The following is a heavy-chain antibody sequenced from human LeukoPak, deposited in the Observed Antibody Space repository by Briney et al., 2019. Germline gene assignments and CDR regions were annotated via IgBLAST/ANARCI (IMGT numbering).Heavy chain of an antibody. Sequence: PSETLSLTCTVSGGSISNYYWSWIRQSAGKGLEWLARFYSSGTTHYSPSLNRRVTMSVDTSKNQFSLKLTSVTAADTAVYYCARATYYYALGSHFYYFDYWGQGTLVTVSS. CDR3: ARATYYYALGSHFYYFDY. V-gene: IGHV4-4*07. CDR1: GGSISNYY. D-gene: IGHD3-10*01. CDR2: FYSSGTT. J-gene: IGHJ4*02.